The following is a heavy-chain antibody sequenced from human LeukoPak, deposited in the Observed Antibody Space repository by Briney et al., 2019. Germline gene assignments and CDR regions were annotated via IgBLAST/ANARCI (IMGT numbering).Heavy chain of an antibody. J-gene: IGHJ4*02. V-gene: IGHV3-21*01. Sequence: PGGSLRLSCAASGFTFSSYSMNWVRQAPGKGLEWVSSVSSSSSYIYYADSVEGRFTISRDNAKNSLYLQMNSLRAEDTAVYYCALSSGYLFDYWGQGTLVTVSS. D-gene: IGHD3-22*01. CDR1: GFTFSSYS. CDR2: VSSSSSYI. CDR3: ALSSGYLFDY.